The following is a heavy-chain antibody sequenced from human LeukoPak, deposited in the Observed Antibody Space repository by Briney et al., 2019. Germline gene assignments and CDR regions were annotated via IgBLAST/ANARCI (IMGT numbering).Heavy chain of an antibody. Sequence: PSETLSLTCTVSSYSISSGYYWGWIRQPPGKGLEWIGSIYHSGSTYYNPSLKSRVTISVDTSRNQFSLKLSSVTAADTAVYYCARENVEMARGLDYWGQGTLVTVSS. J-gene: IGHJ4*02. D-gene: IGHD5-24*01. CDR1: SYSISSGYY. CDR3: ARENVEMARGLDY. V-gene: IGHV4-38-2*02. CDR2: IYHSGST.